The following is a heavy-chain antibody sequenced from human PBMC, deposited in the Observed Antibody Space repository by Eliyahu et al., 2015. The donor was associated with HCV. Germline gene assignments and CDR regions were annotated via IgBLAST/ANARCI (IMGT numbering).Heavy chain of an antibody. J-gene: IGHJ4*02. CDR3: ATGRDNFDS. Sequence: QAQMVQSGAEVKKPGASVKVSCKASAYTLKNYDMNWVRQASGQGLEWMGKLNNKDDNAAYAQKFQGRVTMTRDRSTGTVYMELSSLASDDTAVYYCATGRDNFDSWGQGTLVTVTS. V-gene: IGHV1-8*02. CDR1: AYTLKNYD. CDR2: LNNKDDNA.